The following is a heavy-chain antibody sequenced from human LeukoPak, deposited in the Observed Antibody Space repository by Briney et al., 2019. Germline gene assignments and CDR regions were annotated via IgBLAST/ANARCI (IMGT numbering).Heavy chain of an antibody. CDR2: IKQDGSEK. Sequence: YPGGSLRLSCAASGFTFSSYWMSWVRQAPGKGLEWVANIKQDGSEKYYVDSVKGRFTISRDNAKNSLYLQMNSLRAEDTAVYYCARDRAVAGYDAFDIWGQGTMVTVSS. CDR3: ARDRAVAGYDAFDI. CDR1: GFTFSSYW. D-gene: IGHD6-19*01. J-gene: IGHJ3*02. V-gene: IGHV3-7*03.